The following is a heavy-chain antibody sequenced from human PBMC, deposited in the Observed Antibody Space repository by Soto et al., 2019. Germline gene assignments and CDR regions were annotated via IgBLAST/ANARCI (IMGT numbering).Heavy chain of an antibody. Sequence: QEHLVQSGAEVKKPGSSVKVSCRASGGIGSNYAISWVRQAPGQGLEWMGGIVPKFGTSNYEQRFKGRVTISVDKSTNSVYLELGSLRSQDRAIFCCARDIASGYSRTWCDPWGQGTLVTVSS. J-gene: IGHJ5*02. D-gene: IGHD2-15*01. CDR1: GGIGSNYA. CDR3: ARDIASGYSRTWCDP. V-gene: IGHV1-69*06. CDR2: IVPKFGTS.